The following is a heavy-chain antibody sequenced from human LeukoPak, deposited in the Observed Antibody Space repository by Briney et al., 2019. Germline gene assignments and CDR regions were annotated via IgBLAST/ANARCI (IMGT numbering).Heavy chain of an antibody. CDR2: IYHSGSP. CDR3: ARDGDTYYYDHSGYYYEY. Sequence: SETLSLTCAVSGYSISNGYYWGWIRQPPGKGLEWIGSIYHSGSPYYNPSLKNRVTISVDTSKNQFSLKLSSVTAADTAVYYCARDGDTYYYDHSGYYYEYWGQGTLVTVSS. CDR1: GYSISNGYY. V-gene: IGHV4-38-2*02. J-gene: IGHJ4*02. D-gene: IGHD3-22*01.